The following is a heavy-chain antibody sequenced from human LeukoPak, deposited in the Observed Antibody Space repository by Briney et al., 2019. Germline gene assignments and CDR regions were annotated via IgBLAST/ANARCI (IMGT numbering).Heavy chain of an antibody. V-gene: IGHV4-59*01. CDR2: IYYSGST. CDR3: ARDAGTMVRGVIIGAFDI. J-gene: IGHJ3*02. D-gene: IGHD3-10*01. Sequence: PSETLSLTCTVSGGSISSYYWGWIRQPPGKGLEWIGYIYYSGSTNYNPSLKSRVTISVDTSKNQFSLKLSSVTAADTAVYYCARDAGTMVRGVIIGAFDIWGQGTMVTVSS. CDR1: GGSISSYY.